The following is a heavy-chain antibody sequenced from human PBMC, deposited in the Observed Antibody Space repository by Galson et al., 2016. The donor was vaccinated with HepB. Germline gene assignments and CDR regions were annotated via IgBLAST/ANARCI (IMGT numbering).Heavy chain of an antibody. Sequence: SETLSLTCTVAGGSISYYYWSWIRQPAGKGLEWIGRVYSSGSTNSNPSLKSRVTISVDTSKNQFSLNLNSVTAADTAVYFCARDRGYCSGGGCYSLASFDYWGQGTLVTVSS. CDR2: VYSSGST. D-gene: IGHD2-15*01. CDR3: ARDRGYCSGGGCYSLASFDY. J-gene: IGHJ4*02. CDR1: GGSISYYY. V-gene: IGHV4-4*07.